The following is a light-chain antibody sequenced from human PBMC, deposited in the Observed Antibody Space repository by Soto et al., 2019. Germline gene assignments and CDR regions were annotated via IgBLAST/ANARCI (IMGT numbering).Light chain of an antibody. Sequence: SYVVTQPPSVSVAPEKTATITCEGENIGSKAVHWYQQRPGQAPILVIYSDNVRPSGIPERFSGSNSGNTATLAISRVEAGDEADFYCQVGDGRNDHVVFGGGTKLTVL. CDR3: QVGDGRNDHVV. J-gene: IGLJ2*01. CDR1: NIGSKA. CDR2: SDN. V-gene: IGLV3-21*04.